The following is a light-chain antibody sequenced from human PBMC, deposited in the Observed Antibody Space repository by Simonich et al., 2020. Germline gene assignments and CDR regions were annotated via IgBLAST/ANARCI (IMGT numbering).Light chain of an antibody. CDR1: QDICNY. CDR3: QQYDILPQVEGRGRTVT. J-gene: IGKJ3*01. Sequence: DIQMTQSPSSLSASVGDRVTIPCQANQDICNYLKWYQQKPGKAPKLLIYDASNLETGVPSRFSGSGSATDITCTISSLQPEDIATHYCQQYDILPQVEGRGRTVTFGPGTKVDIK. CDR2: DAS. V-gene: IGKV1-33*01.